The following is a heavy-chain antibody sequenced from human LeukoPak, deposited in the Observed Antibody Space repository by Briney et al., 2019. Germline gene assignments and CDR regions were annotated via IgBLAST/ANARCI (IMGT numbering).Heavy chain of an antibody. D-gene: IGHD4-23*01. CDR2: ISTIGSYI. Sequence: GGSLRLSCAASGFTFSSYSMHWGRQAPGEGLEWVSYISTIGSYIYYADSVKGRFTISRDNAKNSLFLQMNSLRAEDTAVYYCARGGNYLLDAFHVWGQGTVVTVSS. CDR3: ARGGNYLLDAFHV. V-gene: IGHV3-21*01. CDR1: GFTFSSYS. J-gene: IGHJ3*01.